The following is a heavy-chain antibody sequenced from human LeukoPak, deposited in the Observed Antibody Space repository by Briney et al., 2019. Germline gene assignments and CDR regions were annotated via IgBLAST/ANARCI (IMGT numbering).Heavy chain of an antibody. Sequence: PSETLSLTCTVSGGSISGYYWSWIRQPPGKGLEWVGYISYSGSTNYKPSLKSRLTILVDTSRNQFSLKLYSVTAADTAVYYCARHAGADGSNWSYFDYWGQGTLVTVSS. V-gene: IGHV4-59*08. CDR2: ISYSGST. D-gene: IGHD6-13*01. CDR3: ARHAGADGSNWSYFDY. J-gene: IGHJ4*02. CDR1: GGSISGYY.